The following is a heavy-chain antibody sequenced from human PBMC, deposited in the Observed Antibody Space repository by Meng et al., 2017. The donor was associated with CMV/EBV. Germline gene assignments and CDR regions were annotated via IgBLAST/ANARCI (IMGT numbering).Heavy chain of an antibody. CDR3: ARKSDLLHIYYYGMDV. D-gene: IGHD3/OR15-3a*01. V-gene: IGHV4-34*01. Sequence: SETLSLTCAVYGGSFSGYYWSWIRQPPGKGLEWIGEINHSGSTNYNPSLKSRVTISVDTSKNQFSLKLSSVTAADTAVYYCARKSDLLHIYYYGMDVWGQGTTVTVSS. CDR2: INHSGST. J-gene: IGHJ6*02. CDR1: GGSFSGYY.